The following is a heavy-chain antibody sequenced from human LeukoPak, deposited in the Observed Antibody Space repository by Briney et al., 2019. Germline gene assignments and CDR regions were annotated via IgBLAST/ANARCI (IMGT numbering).Heavy chain of an antibody. Sequence: GGSLRLSCAASGFTFSSYAMHWVRQAPGKGLEWVAVISYDGSNKYYADSVKGRFTISRDNSKNTLYLQMNSLRAEDTAVYYCARDQPLAVAGTRYHDAFDIWGQGTMVTVSS. V-gene: IGHV3-30-3*01. CDR3: ARDQPLAVAGTRYHDAFDI. CDR2: ISYDGSNK. D-gene: IGHD6-19*01. J-gene: IGHJ3*02. CDR1: GFTFSSYA.